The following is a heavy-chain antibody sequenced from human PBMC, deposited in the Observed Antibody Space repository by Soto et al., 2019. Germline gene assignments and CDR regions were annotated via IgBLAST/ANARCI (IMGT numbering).Heavy chain of an antibody. CDR1: GYTFTTYA. J-gene: IGHJ6*02. V-gene: IGHV1-3*01. CDR3: ARDSLYSSSWLYGMDV. Sequence: ASVKVSCKASGYTFTTYAMHWVRQAPGQRLEWMGWINGGNGNTKYSQNFQGRVTTTRDTSASTAYIEPSSLRSEDTAVYYCARDSLYSSSWLYGMDVWGQGTTVTVSS. CDR2: INGGNGNT. D-gene: IGHD6-13*01.